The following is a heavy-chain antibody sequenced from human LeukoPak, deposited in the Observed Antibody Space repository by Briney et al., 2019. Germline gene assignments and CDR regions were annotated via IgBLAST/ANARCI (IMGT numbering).Heavy chain of an antibody. CDR1: GFTFSSYG. CDR2: ISYDGSNK. D-gene: IGHD1-26*01. CDR3: ARRIVGPSSGGDY. Sequence: PGRSLRLSCAASGFTFSSYGMHWVRQAPGKGLEWVAVISYDGSNKYYADSVKGRFTISRENAKNSLYLQMNSLRVEDTAVYYCARRIVGPSSGGDYWGQGTPVTVSS. V-gene: IGHV3-30*03. J-gene: IGHJ4*02.